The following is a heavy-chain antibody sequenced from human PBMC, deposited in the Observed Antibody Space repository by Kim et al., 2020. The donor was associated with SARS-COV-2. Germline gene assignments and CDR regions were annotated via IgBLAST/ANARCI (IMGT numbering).Heavy chain of an antibody. CDR2: IIPNSGGT. CDR1: GYSFTGYY. CDR3: AREVSSDSSGYRYFDY. V-gene: IGHV1-2*06. Sequence: ASVKVSCKASGYSFTGYYLHWVRQAPGQGLEWMGRIIPNSGGTNYAQKFQGRVTMTGDTSMSTGYMQLSGLRSDDTAVYYCAREVSSDSSGYRYFDYWGQ. J-gene: IGHJ4*02. D-gene: IGHD3-22*01.